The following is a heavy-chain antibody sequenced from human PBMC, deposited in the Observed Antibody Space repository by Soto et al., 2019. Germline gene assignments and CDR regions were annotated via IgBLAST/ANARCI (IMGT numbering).Heavy chain of an antibody. CDR3: ATSRDCSSTSCYLYTNPYYYYYGMDV. D-gene: IGHD2-2*01. V-gene: IGHV1-69*13. CDR1: GGTFSSYA. J-gene: IGHJ6*02. CDR2: IIPIFGTA. Sequence: SVKVSCKASGGTFSSYAISWVRQAPGQGLEWMGGIIPIFGTANYAQKFQGRVTITADESTSTAYMELSSLRSEDTAVYYCATSRDCSSTSCYLYTNPYYYYYGMDVWGQGTTVTVSS.